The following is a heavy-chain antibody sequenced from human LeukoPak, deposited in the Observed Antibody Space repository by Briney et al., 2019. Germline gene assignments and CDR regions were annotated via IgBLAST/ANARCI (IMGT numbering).Heavy chain of an antibody. CDR2: IYHSGST. CDR3: ARHVATVWSDP. CDR1: GGSISSGGYS. Sequence: SQTLSLTCAVSGGSISSGGYSWSWIRQPPGKGLEWIGYIYHSGSTYYNPSLKSRVTISVDRSKNQFSLKLSSVTAADTAVYYCARHVATVWSDPWGQGTLVTVSS. V-gene: IGHV4-30-2*01. J-gene: IGHJ5*02. D-gene: IGHD1-26*01.